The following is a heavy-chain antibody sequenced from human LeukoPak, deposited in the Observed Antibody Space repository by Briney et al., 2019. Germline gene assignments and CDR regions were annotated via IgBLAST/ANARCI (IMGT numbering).Heavy chain of an antibody. Sequence: GESLKISCKGSGYSFTSYWIGWVRQMPGKGLEWMGIIYPGDSDTRYSPSFQGQVTISADKSISTAYLQWSSLKASDTAMYYCARHVGRGYYYGSGSYYHRGINDYWGQGTLVTVSS. V-gene: IGHV5-51*01. CDR2: IYPGDSDT. J-gene: IGHJ4*02. CDR3: ARHVGRGYYYGSGSYYHRGINDY. CDR1: GYSFTSYW. D-gene: IGHD3-10*01.